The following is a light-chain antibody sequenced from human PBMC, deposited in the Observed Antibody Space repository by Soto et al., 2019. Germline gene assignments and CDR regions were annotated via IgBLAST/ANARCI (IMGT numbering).Light chain of an antibody. CDR1: ESVSSN. Sequence: EIVMTQSPATLSVSPGERATLSCRASESVSSNLAWYQQIPGQAPRLLIYGASTRATGIPDRFSGSGSGTEFTLPISSLQSEDFAVYYCQQYINWPPWTFGQGTKV. J-gene: IGKJ1*01. CDR3: QQYINWPPWT. V-gene: IGKV3-15*01. CDR2: GAS.